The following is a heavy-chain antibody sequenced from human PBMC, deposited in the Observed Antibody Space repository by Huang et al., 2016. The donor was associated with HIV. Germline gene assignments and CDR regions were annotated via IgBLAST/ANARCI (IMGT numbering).Heavy chain of an antibody. Sequence: QVQLVESGGGVVEPGRSLSLSCAASGFTFSSYGLQWVRLAPVKGLEGGEVRWYDGSNKYYADSGKGRFTIARDNSKNTLYLQMNSLKTEDTAVYYCALKGDSSGWEYFRHWGQGTLVTVSS. CDR2: RWYDGSNK. CDR1: GFTFSSYG. J-gene: IGHJ1*01. CDR3: ALKGDSSGWEYFRH. D-gene: IGHD6-19*01. V-gene: IGHV3-33*08.